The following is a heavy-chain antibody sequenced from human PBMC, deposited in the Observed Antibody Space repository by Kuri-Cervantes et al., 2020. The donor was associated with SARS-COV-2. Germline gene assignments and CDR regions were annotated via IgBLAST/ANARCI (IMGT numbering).Heavy chain of an antibody. CDR3: ARLPFNYDTLTGYYYYYGMDV. J-gene: IGHJ6*02. V-gene: IGHV1-18*04. CDR2: ISAYNGNT. Sequence: ASVKVSCKASGYTFTSYGISWVRQAPGQGLEWMGWISAYNGNTNYAQKLQGRVTMTTDTSTSTAYMELRSLRSDDTAVYYCARLPFNYDTLTGYYYYYGMDVWGQGTTVTVSS. CDR1: GYTFTSYG. D-gene: IGHD3-9*01.